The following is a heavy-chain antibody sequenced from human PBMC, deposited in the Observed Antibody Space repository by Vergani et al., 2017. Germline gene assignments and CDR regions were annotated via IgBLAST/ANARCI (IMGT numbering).Heavy chain of an antibody. D-gene: IGHD6-13*01. V-gene: IGHV3-15*01. Sequence: EVQLVESGGGLVKPGGSLRLSCAASGFTFSNAWMSWVRQAPGKGLEWVGRIKSKTDGGTTDYAAPVKGRFTISRDDSKNTLYLQMNSLKTEDTAVYYCTTDGYVAAAGTVPNWGQGTLVTGSS. CDR3: TTDGYVAAAGTVPN. CDR1: GFTFSNAW. CDR2: IKSKTDGGTT. J-gene: IGHJ4*02.